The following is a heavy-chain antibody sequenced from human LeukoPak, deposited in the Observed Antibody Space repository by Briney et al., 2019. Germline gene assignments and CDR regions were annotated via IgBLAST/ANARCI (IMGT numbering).Heavy chain of an antibody. D-gene: IGHD3-10*01. CDR2: ISSSGSTI. CDR3: ARGLRSSSRSYVGSWFDP. J-gene: IGHJ5*02. V-gene: IGHV3-11*04. CDR1: GFTFSDYY. Sequence: GGSLRLSCAASGFTFSDYYMSWIRQAPGKGLEWVSYISSSGSTIYYADSVKGRFTISRDNAKNSLYLQMNSLRAEDTAVYYCARGLRSSSRSYVGSWFDPWGQGTLVTVSS.